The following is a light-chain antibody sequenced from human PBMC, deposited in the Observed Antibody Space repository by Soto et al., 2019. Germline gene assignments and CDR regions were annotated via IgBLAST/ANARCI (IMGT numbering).Light chain of an antibody. Sequence: QSVLTQPASVSGSPGQSITISCTGTSSDVGNYNLVSWYQQVPGKVPKLISYEVIQRPSGVSNRFSGSKSGNTASLTISGLQPEDEGDYYCCSYAGSTALFGGGTKLTVL. CDR2: EVI. CDR1: SSDVGNYNL. J-gene: IGLJ2*01. CDR3: CSYAGSTAL. V-gene: IGLV2-23*02.